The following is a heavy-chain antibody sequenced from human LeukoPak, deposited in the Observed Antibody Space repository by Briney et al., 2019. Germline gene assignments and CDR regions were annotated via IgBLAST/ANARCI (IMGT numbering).Heavy chain of an antibody. V-gene: IGHV3-48*04. J-gene: IGHJ4*02. D-gene: IGHD6-13*01. CDR1: GFTFSSYS. Sequence: GGSLRLSCAASGFTFSSYSMNWVRQAPGKGLEWVSYISSSSSTIYYADSVKGRFTISRDNAKNSLYLQMNSLRAEDTAVYYCASDEAAAGTGGFDYWGQGTLVTVSS. CDR3: ASDEAAAGTGGFDY. CDR2: ISSSSSTI.